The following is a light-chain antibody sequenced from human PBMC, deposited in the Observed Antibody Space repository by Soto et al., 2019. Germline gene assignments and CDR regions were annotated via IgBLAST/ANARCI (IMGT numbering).Light chain of an antibody. J-gene: IGKJ1*01. CDR1: QTISIW. CDR2: KGS. Sequence: DIQLTQSPSTLSASVGDRVTITCRASQTISIWLAWYQQKPGKAPKLLIYKGSNLESGVPSRFSGSGSGTEFTLTSSSLQPDDFAIYYCQQYNTYSAWTVGQGTKVEIK. V-gene: IGKV1-5*03. CDR3: QQYNTYSAWT.